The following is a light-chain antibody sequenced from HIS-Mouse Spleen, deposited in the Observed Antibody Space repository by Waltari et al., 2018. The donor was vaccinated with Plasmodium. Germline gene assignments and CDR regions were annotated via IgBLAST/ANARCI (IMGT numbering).Light chain of an antibody. Sequence: SALTQPPSASGSPGQSVTISCTGPSSVVGGYNYVSCYQQHPGKAPKLMIYEVSKRPSGVPDRFSGSKSGNTASLTVSGLQAEDEADYYCSSYAGSNNLVFGGGTKLTVL. CDR3: SSYAGSNNLV. J-gene: IGLJ2*01. CDR2: EVS. CDR1: SSVVGGYNY. V-gene: IGLV2-8*01.